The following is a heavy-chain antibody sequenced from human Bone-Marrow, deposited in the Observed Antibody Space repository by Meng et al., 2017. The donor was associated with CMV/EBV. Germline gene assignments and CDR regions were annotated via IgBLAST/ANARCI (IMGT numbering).Heavy chain of an antibody. CDR2: IKNEADGGTT. CDR1: GFTFSDAW. Sequence: GESLKISCAASGFTFSDAWMSWVRQTPGKGLEWVGRIKNEADGGTTDYAAPVKGRFSISRDDSKNTLYLQMNSLKAEDTAVYYCATDWSRQLLGSWGQGTLVTVSS. CDR3: ATDWSRQLLGS. V-gene: IGHV3-15*01. D-gene: IGHD6-13*01. J-gene: IGHJ4*02.